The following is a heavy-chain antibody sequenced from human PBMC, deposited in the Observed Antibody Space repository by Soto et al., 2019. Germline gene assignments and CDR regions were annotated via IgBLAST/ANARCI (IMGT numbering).Heavy chain of an antibody. CDR3: ASPYYDTSGYYYGGDY. J-gene: IGHJ4*02. V-gene: IGHV3-21*01. D-gene: IGHD3-22*01. CDR1: GFTFSSYT. CDR2: ISSSSSYI. Sequence: GGSLRLSCAASGFTFSSYTMNWVRQAPGKGLEWVSSISSSSSYIYYTDSVKGRFTISRDNAKNSLYLQMNSLRVEDTAVYYCASPYYDTSGYYYGGDYWGQGTVVTVSS.